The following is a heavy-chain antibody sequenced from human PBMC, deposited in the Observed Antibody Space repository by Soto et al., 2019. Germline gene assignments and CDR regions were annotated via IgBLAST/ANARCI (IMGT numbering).Heavy chain of an antibody. V-gene: IGHV3-74*01. CDR2: INSDGSST. CDR3: ARYDSSGYYHLADAFDI. D-gene: IGHD3-22*01. J-gene: IGHJ3*02. CDR1: GFTFSSYW. Sequence: GGSLRLSCAASGFTFSSYWMHWVRQAPGKGLVWVSRINSDGSSTSYADSVKGRFTISRDNAKNTLYLQMNSLRAEDTAVYYCARYDSSGYYHLADAFDIWGQGTMVTVS.